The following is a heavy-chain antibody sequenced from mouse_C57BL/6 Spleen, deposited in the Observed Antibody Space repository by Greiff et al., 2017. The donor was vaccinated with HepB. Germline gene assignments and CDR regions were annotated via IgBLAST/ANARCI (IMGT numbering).Heavy chain of an antibody. Sequence: EVKLMESGGGLVKPGGSLKLSCAASGFTFSSYTMSWVRQTPEKRLEWVATISGGGGNTYYPDSVKGRFTISRDNAKNTLYLQMSSLRSEDTALYYCARGYGSSYVSYWYFDVWGTGTTVTVSS. V-gene: IGHV5-9*01. CDR1: GFTFSSYT. J-gene: IGHJ1*03. CDR2: ISGGGGNT. D-gene: IGHD1-1*01. CDR3: ARGYGSSYVSYWYFDV.